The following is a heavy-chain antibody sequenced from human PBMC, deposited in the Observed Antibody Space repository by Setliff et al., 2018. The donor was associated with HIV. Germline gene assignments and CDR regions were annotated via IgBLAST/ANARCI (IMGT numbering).Heavy chain of an antibody. Sequence: PSETLSLTCGVYGGSFSGYYWTWIRQPPGKGLEWIGEINHRGTTNSNPSLKRRVTISVDTSKNQFSLKLNSVTAADTAVYYCARDLGGSGYFSIGGFDYWGQGTLVTVSS. V-gene: IGHV4-34*01. CDR2: INHRGTT. CDR1: GGSFSGYY. J-gene: IGHJ4*02. CDR3: ARDLGGSGYFSIGGFDY. D-gene: IGHD3-22*01.